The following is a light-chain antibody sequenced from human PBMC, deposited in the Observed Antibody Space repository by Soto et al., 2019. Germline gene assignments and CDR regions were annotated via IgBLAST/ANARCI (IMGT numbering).Light chain of an antibody. CDR2: EAS. J-gene: IGKJ2*01. CDR1: QSISGW. CDR3: QQYNIYPYT. Sequence: DIQMTQSPSSLSASVGDRVTITCRASQSISGWLAWYQQKSGKAPKLLIYEASTLESGVPSRFSGSESGTESTLTVNSLHPDDFATYYCQQYNIYPYTFGQGTKLEIK. V-gene: IGKV1-5*03.